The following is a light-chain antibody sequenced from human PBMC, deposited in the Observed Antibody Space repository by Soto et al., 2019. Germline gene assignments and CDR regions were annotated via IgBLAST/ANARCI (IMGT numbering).Light chain of an antibody. J-gene: IGKJ1*01. CDR2: DAS. V-gene: IGKV1-5*01. CDR1: QGISSW. Sequence: DIQITQSPSSLSSSVVDRLTMTCRASQGISSWLAWYQQKPGKAPKLLIYDASSLESGVPSRFTGRGSGTEFTLTISSLQPDDFATYYCQQYDTYSRTFGQGTKVDIK. CDR3: QQYDTYSRT.